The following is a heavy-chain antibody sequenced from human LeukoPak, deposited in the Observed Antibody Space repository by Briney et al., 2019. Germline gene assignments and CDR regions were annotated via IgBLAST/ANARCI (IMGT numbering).Heavy chain of an antibody. CDR1: GGSISSYY. CDR2: IYYSGST. J-gene: IGHJ4*02. Sequence: SETLSLTCTVSGGSISSYYWSWIRQPPGKGLEWIGYIYYSGSTNYSPSLKSRITISVDTSKNQVSLNPSSVTSADAAVYYCARVLIAVAAFDYWGQGTLVTVSS. D-gene: IGHD6-19*01. CDR3: ARVLIAVAAFDY. V-gene: IGHV4-59*01.